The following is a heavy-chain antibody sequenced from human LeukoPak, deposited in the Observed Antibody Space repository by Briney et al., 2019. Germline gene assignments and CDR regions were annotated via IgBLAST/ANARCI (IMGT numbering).Heavy chain of an antibody. V-gene: IGHV1-18*01. J-gene: IGHJ3*02. CDR3: AREGGYSSLNDAFDI. Sequence: XVXQAXGXXLXWMGWISAYNGNTNYAQKLQGRVTMTTDTSTSTAYMELRSLRSDDTAVYYCAREGGYSSLNDAFDIWGQGTMVTVSS. CDR2: ISAYNGNT. D-gene: IGHD5-18*01.